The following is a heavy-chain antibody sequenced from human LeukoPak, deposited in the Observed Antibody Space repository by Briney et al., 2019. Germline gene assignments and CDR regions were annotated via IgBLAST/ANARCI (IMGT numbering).Heavy chain of an antibody. D-gene: IGHD3-22*01. J-gene: IGHJ5*02. Sequence: PSETLSLTCTVSGGSISSYYWSWIRQPPGKGLEWIACISYSGSTKYNPSLKSRVTISVDTSKNQLSLKLSSVTAADTAVYYCAREPGLDSSGYLNWFDPWGQGTLVTVSS. CDR3: AREPGLDSSGYLNWFDP. CDR1: GGSISSYY. CDR2: ISYSGST. V-gene: IGHV4-59*01.